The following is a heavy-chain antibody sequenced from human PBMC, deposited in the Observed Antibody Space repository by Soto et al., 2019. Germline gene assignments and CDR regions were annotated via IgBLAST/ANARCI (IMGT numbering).Heavy chain of an antibody. V-gene: IGHV4-31*03. J-gene: IGHJ4*02. Sequence: TFSLTCTVSGGSISSGGYYWSWIRQHPGKGLEWIGYIYYSGSTYYNPSLKSRVTISVDTSKNQFSLKLSSVTAADTAVYYCARGINGVPYYDILTGYYHNYFDYWGQGTLVTVSS. D-gene: IGHD3-9*01. CDR2: IYYSGST. CDR1: GGSISSGGYY. CDR3: ARGINGVPYYDILTGYYHNYFDY.